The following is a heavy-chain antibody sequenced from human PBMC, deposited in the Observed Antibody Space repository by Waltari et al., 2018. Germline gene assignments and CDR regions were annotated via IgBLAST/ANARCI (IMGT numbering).Heavy chain of an antibody. D-gene: IGHD4-17*01. J-gene: IGHJ5*02. Sequence: QVQLQESGPGLVKPSETLSLTCTVSGGSISSHYWSWIRQPPGKGLEWIGYIYYSGSTNYNPSLKSRVTISVDTSKNQFSLKLSSVTAADTAVYYCARGDYGDYGRKNWFDPWGQGTLVTVSS. CDR3: ARGDYGDYGRKNWFDP. CDR2: IYYSGST. V-gene: IGHV4-59*11. CDR1: GGSISSHY.